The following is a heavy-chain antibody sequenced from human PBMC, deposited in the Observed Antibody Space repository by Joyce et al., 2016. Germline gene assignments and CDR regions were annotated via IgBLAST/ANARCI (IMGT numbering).Heavy chain of an antibody. Sequence: EVQLVHSGAEVKKPGESLRISCKGSGYSFTSYWISWVRQMPGKGLECMGRIDPSDAYTNYSPSLQGHVTSSADKSISTAYLQWSSLKASDTAMYYCARGENYYDSHPYNWFDPWGQGTLVTVSS. CDR1: GYSFTSYW. V-gene: IGHV5-10-1*03. D-gene: IGHD3-22*01. J-gene: IGHJ5*02. CDR2: IDPSDAYT. CDR3: ARGENYYDSHPYNWFDP.